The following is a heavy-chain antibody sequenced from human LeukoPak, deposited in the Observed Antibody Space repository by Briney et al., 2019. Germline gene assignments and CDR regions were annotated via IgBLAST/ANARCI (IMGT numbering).Heavy chain of an antibody. D-gene: IGHD2-21*02. CDR2: IIPILGIA. CDR3: ARDVDCGGDCYSFGNY. Sequence: SVKVSCKASGYTFSNYYIHWVRQAPGQGLEWLGRIIPILGIANYAQKFQGRVTITADKSTSTAYMELSSLRSEDTAMYYCARDVDCGGDCYSFGNYWGQGTLVTVSS. V-gene: IGHV1-69*04. CDR1: GYTFSNYY. J-gene: IGHJ4*02.